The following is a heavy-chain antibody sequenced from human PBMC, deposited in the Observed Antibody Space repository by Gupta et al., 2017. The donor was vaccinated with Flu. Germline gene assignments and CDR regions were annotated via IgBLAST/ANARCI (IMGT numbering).Heavy chain of an antibody. V-gene: IGHV1-3*01. Sequence: FAMHWVRQAPGQGLEWLGWITGASDATRLARNFEGGFTISRDASTTKSYLDISGLTSEDTAIYYCRRGRQPMQDSWGQGTLPPASA. D-gene: IGHD5-18*01. J-gene: IGHJ4*02. CDR3: RRGRQPMQDS. CDR1: FA. CDR2: ITGASDAT.